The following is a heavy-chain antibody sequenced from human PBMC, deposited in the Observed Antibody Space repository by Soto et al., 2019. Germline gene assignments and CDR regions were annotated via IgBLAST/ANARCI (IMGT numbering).Heavy chain of an antibody. CDR1: GFTVSSKY. V-gene: IGHV3-66*01. J-gene: IGHJ6*04. D-gene: IGHD2-15*01. CDR3: ARDDVLCDGGRCYGVPLAV. CDR2: IQSGGPT. Sequence: EVHLVESGGGLVQPGGSLRLSCAASGFTVSSKYMSWVRQAPGKGLEWVSLIQSGGPTYYADSVKGRFTISRDTSENTLHLQMDSVRAEDTAVYYCARDDVLCDGGRCYGVPLAVWGKGTTVTVSS.